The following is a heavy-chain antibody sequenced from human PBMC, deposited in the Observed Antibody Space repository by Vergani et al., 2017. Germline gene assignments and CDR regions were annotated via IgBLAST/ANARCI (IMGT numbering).Heavy chain of an antibody. CDR1: GITFWKFG. D-gene: IGHD5-12*01. CDR2: ISWNSGAV. CDR3: TKGSVYYHDSAGHGYDPYTGFDR. V-gene: IGHV3-9*01. J-gene: IGHJ3*01. Sequence: EVDLVESGGGLAHPGGSLRLSCEASGITFWKFGMHWVRQGPGKGLEWVSGISWNSGAVDYADSVRGRFTISRDNAKNSLFLEMNSLRFEDTAVYFCTKGSVYYHDSAGHGYDPYTGFDRWGQGTLVTVSS.